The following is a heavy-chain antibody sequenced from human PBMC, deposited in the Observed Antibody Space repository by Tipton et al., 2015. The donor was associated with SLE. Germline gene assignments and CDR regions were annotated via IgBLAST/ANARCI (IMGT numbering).Heavy chain of an antibody. J-gene: IGHJ4*02. CDR3: ARGEDSFWGSYSGRYLDN. CDR2: ISSSAATT. V-gene: IGHV3-11*01. D-gene: IGHD3-16*01. CDR1: GFTFSDFY. Sequence: GSLRLSCTASGFTFSDFYMSWIRQVPGRGLEWVSYISSSAATTFYEDSVKGRFTISRDNAKNSLYLQMNSLRAEDTAIYYCARGEDSFWGSYSGRYLDNWGQGTLVTVSS.